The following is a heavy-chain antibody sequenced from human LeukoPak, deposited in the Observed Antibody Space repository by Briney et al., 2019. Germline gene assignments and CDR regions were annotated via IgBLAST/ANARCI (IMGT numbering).Heavy chain of an antibody. CDR1: GFTFSNYA. J-gene: IGHJ4*02. Sequence: GGSLRLSCVASGFTFSNYAMSWVRQAPGKGLEWVGRIKSKTDGGTTDYAAPVKGRFTISRDDSKNTLFLQMNSLKAEDTGVYYCTVVNYGSGSYPLGYWGQGTLVTVSS. V-gene: IGHV3-15*01. CDR3: TVVNYGSGSYPLGY. D-gene: IGHD3-10*01. CDR2: IKSKTDGGTT.